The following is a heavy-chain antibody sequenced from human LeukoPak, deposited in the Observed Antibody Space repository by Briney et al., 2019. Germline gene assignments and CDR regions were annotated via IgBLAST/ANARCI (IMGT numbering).Heavy chain of an antibody. Sequence: SETLSLTCAVYGGSFSDYSWNWIRQSPGKGLEWSGKINHSGSTIYNPSLKGRVTTSADTSRNQFSLRLTSVSAADTGIYYCATGVTKPDPDVVVPAVLRVAQAFDSWGQGSLVTVSS. CDR1: GGSFSDYS. D-gene: IGHD2-2*01. V-gene: IGHV4-34*01. CDR2: INHSGST. J-gene: IGHJ4*02. CDR3: ATGVTKPDPDVVVPAVLRVAQAFDS.